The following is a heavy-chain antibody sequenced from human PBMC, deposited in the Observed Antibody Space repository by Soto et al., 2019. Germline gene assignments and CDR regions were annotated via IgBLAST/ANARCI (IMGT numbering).Heavy chain of an antibody. D-gene: IGHD4-17*01. CDR2: ISGSGART. J-gene: IGHJ5*02. CDR1: GFTFSDCA. V-gene: IGHV3-23*01. Sequence: GGSLRLSCTASGFTFSDCAMNWVRQAPGKGLEWVSFISGSGARTYYVDPVQGRFTISRDNSKNTLFLHMNSLRAADTAVYYCARGQRALIAYGPFDPWGQGTLVTVSS. CDR3: ARGQRALIAYGPFDP.